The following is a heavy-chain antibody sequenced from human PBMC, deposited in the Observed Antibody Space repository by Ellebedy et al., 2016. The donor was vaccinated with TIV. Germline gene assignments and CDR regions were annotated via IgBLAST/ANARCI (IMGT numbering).Heavy chain of an antibody. CDR1: NDSIGRYL. D-gene: IGHD4-17*01. J-gene: IGHJ2*01. Sequence: MPSETLSLTCTVSNDSIGRYLWNWMRQTPGKGLAWIGYIFYIGTTTYNPSLKSRVAISVDTSKNQFSLKLSSVTAADTAIYYCARRLRYGDWYFDLWGLGTLVTVSS. CDR3: ARRLRYGDWYFDL. V-gene: IGHV4-59*01. CDR2: IFYIGTT.